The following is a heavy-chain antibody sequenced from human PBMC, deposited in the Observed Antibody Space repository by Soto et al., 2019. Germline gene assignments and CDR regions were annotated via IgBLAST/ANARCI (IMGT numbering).Heavy chain of an antibody. D-gene: IGHD1-26*01. CDR2: ISAYNGNT. J-gene: IGHJ5*02. CDR1: GYTFTSYG. V-gene: IGHV1-18*01. CDR3: ARVVGAKKANWFDP. Sequence: ASVKVSCKASGYTFTSYGISWVRQAPGQGLEWMGWISAYNGNTNYAQKLQGRATMTTDTSTSTAYMELRSLRSDDTAVYYCARVVGAKKANWFDPWGQGTLVTVSS.